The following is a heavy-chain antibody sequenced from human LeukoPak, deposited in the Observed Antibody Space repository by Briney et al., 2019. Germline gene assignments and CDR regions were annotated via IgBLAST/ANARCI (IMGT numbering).Heavy chain of an antibody. CDR3: ARDVPEGNGAITMLRGVRLHRLTNFDS. Sequence: SETLSLTCAVYGGSFSGYYWSWVRQPPGKGLEWIGEINHSGSTNYNPSLKSRVTISVEKSKKQFSLKRRSGTAAATAVYYCARDVPEGNGAITMLRGVRLHRLTNFDSWGQGTLVTVSS. V-gene: IGHV4-34*01. CDR2: INHSGST. CDR1: GGSFSGYY. D-gene: IGHD3-10*01. J-gene: IGHJ4*02.